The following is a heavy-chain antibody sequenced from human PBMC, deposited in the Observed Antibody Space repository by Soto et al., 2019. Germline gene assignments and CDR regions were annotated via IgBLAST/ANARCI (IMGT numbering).Heavy chain of an antibody. CDR3: ASSSGNNYGVGTNYYFDY. Sequence: QVQLVQSGAEVKKPGSSVKVSCKTSGGTFSTYSIVWVRQAPGEGLEWMGGIIPIFGTANYAQKFQDRVTITADKSTNTAFMELGSLKSEATAMYYCASSSGNNYGVGTNYYFDYWGQGTLVTVSS. CDR2: IIPIFGTA. D-gene: IGHD1-26*01. J-gene: IGHJ4*02. CDR1: GGTFSTYS. V-gene: IGHV1-69*06.